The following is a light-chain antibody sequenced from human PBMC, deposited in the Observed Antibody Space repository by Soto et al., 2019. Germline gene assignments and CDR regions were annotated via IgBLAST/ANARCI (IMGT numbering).Light chain of an antibody. V-gene: IGKV1-5*03. J-gene: IGKJ4*01. CDR3: QQYNTYSPLT. CDR1: QSISNW. CDR2: KAS. Sequence: DIQMTQSPSTLSASVGDRVTITCRASQSISNWLAWYQQKPGKAPKLLIYKASRLEGGVPSRFSGSGSGTEFTLTISCLQPDDFATYYCQQYNTYSPLTFGGGTKVDIK.